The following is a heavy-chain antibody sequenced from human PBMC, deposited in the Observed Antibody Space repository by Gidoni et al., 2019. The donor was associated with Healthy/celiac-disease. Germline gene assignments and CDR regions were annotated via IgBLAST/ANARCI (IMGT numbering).Heavy chain of an antibody. J-gene: IGHJ4*02. D-gene: IGHD2-15*01. CDR3: ARALYCSGGSCRDY. V-gene: IGHV3-53*01. Sequence: GGSLRLSCAASGFTVISNYMSWVRQAPGMGLEWVSVIYSGGSTYYADSVKGRFTISRDNSKNTLYLQMNSLKAEDTAVYYCARALYCSGGSCRDYWGQGTLVTVSS. CDR2: IYSGGST. CDR1: GFTVISNY.